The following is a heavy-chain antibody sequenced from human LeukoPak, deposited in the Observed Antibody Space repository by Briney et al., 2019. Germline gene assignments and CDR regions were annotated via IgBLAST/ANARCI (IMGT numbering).Heavy chain of an antibody. J-gene: IGHJ5*02. CDR2: TYYRAGWYS. CDR1: GDSVSSNSAA. V-gene: IGHV6-1*01. D-gene: IGHD3-10*01. Sequence: SQTLSLTCALSGDSVSSNSAAWTWIRQSPSRGVEWLGRTYYRAGWYSDYAVSVKSRITINPDTSKNQFSLHLNSVTPEDTAVYFCAGGSYGSGSYSHYNRFDPWGQGTLVTVSS. CDR3: AGGSYGSGSYSHYNRFDP.